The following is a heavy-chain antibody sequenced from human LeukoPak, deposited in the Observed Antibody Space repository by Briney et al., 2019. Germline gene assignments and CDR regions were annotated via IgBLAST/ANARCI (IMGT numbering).Heavy chain of an antibody. CDR3: AREPAAAGKNWFDP. CDR2: ISGSSTTI. J-gene: IGHJ5*02. CDR1: GFTFSNYA. D-gene: IGHD6-25*01. Sequence: GGSLRLSCAASGFTFSNYAMNWVRQAPGKGLEWVSYISGSSTTIYYVDSVKGRFTISRDNAKNSLYLQMNSLRAEDTAVYYCAREPAAAGKNWFDPWGQGTQVTVSS. V-gene: IGHV3-48*04.